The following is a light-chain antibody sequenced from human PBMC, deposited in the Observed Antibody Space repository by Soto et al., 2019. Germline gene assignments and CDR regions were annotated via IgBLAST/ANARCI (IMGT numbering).Light chain of an antibody. CDR1: NTDIGNYKI. Sequence: QSALTQPASVSGSPGQSITISCTGSNTDIGNYKIVSWYQQHPGKAPKLIIYEVTKRPSGVSNRFSGSKSGNTASLTISGLQAEDEADYHCCSYAGSDVLVFGSGTKVTVL. CDR2: EVT. J-gene: IGLJ1*01. V-gene: IGLV2-23*02. CDR3: CSYAGSDVLV.